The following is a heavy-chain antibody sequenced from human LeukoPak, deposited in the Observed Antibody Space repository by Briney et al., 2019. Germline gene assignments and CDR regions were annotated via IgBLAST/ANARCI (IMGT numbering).Heavy chain of an antibody. CDR3: ARGGYCSSTSCYIGLYYYYYMDV. D-gene: IGHD2-2*02. V-gene: IGHV4-4*07. J-gene: IGHJ6*03. CDR1: GGSISSYY. CDR2: IYTSGST. Sequence: PSETLSLTCTVSGGSISSYYWSWIRQPAGKGLEWIGRIYTSGSTNYNPSLKSRVTMSVDTSKNQFSLKLSSVTAADTAVYYCARGGYCSSTSCYIGLYYYYYMDVWGKGTTVTISS.